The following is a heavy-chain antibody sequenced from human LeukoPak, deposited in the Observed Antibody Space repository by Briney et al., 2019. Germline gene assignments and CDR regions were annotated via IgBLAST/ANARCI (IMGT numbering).Heavy chain of an antibody. J-gene: IGHJ4*02. D-gene: IGHD5/OR15-5a*01. CDR2: IKQDGSEE. CDR1: GFIFSNYW. Sequence: GGSLRLSCAASGFIFSNYWMSWVRLAPGRGLEWVANIKQDGSEEYCVDSVKGRFTISRDNAKNSMYLQMNSLRADDTAVYYCARIFSVYYVFDYWGQGTPVTASS. CDR3: ARIFSVYYVFDY. V-gene: IGHV3-7*01.